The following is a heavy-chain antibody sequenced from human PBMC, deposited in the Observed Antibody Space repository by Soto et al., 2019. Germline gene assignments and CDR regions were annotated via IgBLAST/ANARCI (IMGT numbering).Heavy chain of an antibody. CDR2: INPSGGST. D-gene: IGHD6-6*01. V-gene: IGHV1-46*01. CDR3: ASLSSIAARPAFDY. Sequence: ASVKVSCKASGYTFTSYYMHWVRQAPGQGLEWMGIINPSGGSTSYAQKFQGRVTMTRDTSTSTVYMELSSLRSEDTAVYYCASLSSIAARPAFDYWAREPWSPSPQ. J-gene: IGHJ4*02. CDR1: GYTFTSYY.